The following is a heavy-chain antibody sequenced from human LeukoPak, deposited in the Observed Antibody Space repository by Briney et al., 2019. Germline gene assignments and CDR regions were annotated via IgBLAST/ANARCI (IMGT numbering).Heavy chain of an antibody. Sequence: SVKVSCKASGGTFSTYSMSWVRQAPGQGREGMGGIIPIIRKANYAQKFQGRVTITTDESTSKAYMELSSLRSEDTAVYYCASVLWSAYYTVWYFDLWGRGTLVTVSS. CDR3: ASVLWSAYYTVWYFDL. CDR1: GGTFSTYS. D-gene: IGHD3-3*01. CDR2: IIPIIRKA. V-gene: IGHV1-69*16. J-gene: IGHJ2*01.